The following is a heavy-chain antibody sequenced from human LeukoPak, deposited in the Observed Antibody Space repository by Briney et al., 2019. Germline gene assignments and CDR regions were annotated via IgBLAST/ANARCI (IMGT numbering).Heavy chain of an antibody. CDR1: GYTFTSYD. Sequence: ASVKVSCKASGYTFTSYDINWVRQATGQGLEWMGWMNPNSGNTGYAQKFQGRVTITRNTSISTAYMELSSLRSEDTAVYYCAREGNDFWSGYADAFDIWGQGTMVTVSS. V-gene: IGHV1-8*03. D-gene: IGHD3-3*01. CDR2: MNPNSGNT. J-gene: IGHJ3*02. CDR3: AREGNDFWSGYADAFDI.